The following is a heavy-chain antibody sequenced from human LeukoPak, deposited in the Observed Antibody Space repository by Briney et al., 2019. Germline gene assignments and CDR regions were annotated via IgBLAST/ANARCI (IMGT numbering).Heavy chain of an antibody. Sequence: GGSLRLSCAASGFTFSSYSMNWVRQAPGKGLEWVSDISSSGTTIYYADSVKGRFTISRDNAKNSLYLQMNSLRAEDTAVYYCARKYCSTTSCLFDNWGQGTLVTVSS. V-gene: IGHV3-48*04. D-gene: IGHD2-2*01. CDR1: GFTFSSYS. CDR2: ISSSGTTI. CDR3: ARKYCSTTSCLFDN. J-gene: IGHJ4*02.